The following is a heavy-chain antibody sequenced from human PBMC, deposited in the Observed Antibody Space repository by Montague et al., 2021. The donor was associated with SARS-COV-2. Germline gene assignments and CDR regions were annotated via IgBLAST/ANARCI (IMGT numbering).Heavy chain of an antibody. CDR1: RFSLNTPEVA. CDR3: AHRFAGFFDY. Sequence: PALVKPTQTLTLTCTFSRFSLNTPEVAVGWIRQPPGKALEWLALIYGGDEKRYGPSLQSRLTITRDTSKSQVVLTMTNMDPVDTATYFCAHRFAGFFDYWGQGILVTVSS. CDR2: IYGGDEK. V-gene: IGHV2-5*05. J-gene: IGHJ4*02.